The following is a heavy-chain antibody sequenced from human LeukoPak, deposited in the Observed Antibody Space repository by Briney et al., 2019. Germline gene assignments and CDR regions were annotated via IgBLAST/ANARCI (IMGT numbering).Heavy chain of an antibody. CDR2: INPNSGGT. D-gene: IGHD2-2*01. Sequence: GASVKVSCKASGYTFTGYYMHWVRQAPGQGLEWMGWINPNSGGTNYAQKFQGRVTMTRVTSISTAYMELRRLRSDDTAVYYCARGDLNNCGSSRCYGWFDPWGQGTLVTVSS. V-gene: IGHV1-2*02. CDR3: ARGDLNNCGSSRCYGWFDP. CDR1: GYTFTGYY. J-gene: IGHJ5*02.